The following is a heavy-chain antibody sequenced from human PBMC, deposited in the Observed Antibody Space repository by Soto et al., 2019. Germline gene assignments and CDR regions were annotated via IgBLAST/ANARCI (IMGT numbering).Heavy chain of an antibody. Sequence: PSETLSLTCTVSGGSISSSSYYWGWIRQPPGKGLEWIGSIYYSGSTYYNPSLKSRVTISVDTSKNQFSLKLSSVTAADTAVYYCARQRARYSSSIWGQGTLVTVS. D-gene: IGHD6-6*01. CDR2: IYYSGST. J-gene: IGHJ4*02. V-gene: IGHV4-39*01. CDR3: ARQRARYSSSI. CDR1: GGSISSSSYY.